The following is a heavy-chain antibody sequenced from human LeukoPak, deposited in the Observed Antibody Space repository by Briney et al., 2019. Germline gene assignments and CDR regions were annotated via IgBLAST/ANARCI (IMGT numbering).Heavy chain of an antibody. D-gene: IGHD5-24*01. CDR3: ARDLGDGYNWDSAYLDY. Sequence: SETLSLTCAVSGGSISSGSYSWSWIRQPPGKGLEWIGYMYYSGSTYYNPSLKSRVTISVDTSKNQFSLKLSSVTAADTAVYYCARDLGDGYNWDSAYLDYWGQGTLVTVSS. CDR2: MYYSGST. V-gene: IGHV4-30-4*07. CDR1: GGSISSGSYS. J-gene: IGHJ4*02.